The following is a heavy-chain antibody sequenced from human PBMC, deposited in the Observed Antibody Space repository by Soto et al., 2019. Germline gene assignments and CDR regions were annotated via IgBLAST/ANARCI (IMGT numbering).Heavy chain of an antibody. CDR2: FYYSGST. Sequence: QLQLQESGPGLVKPSETLSLTCTVSGGSISSSSYYWGWIRQPPGKGLEWIGSFYYSGSTYYNPSLKSRVTISVDTSKNQFSLELSSVTAADTAVYYCARWYGSEVFDYWGQGTLVTVSS. D-gene: IGHD3-10*01. CDR3: ARWYGSEVFDY. V-gene: IGHV4-39*01. CDR1: GGSISSSSYY. J-gene: IGHJ4*02.